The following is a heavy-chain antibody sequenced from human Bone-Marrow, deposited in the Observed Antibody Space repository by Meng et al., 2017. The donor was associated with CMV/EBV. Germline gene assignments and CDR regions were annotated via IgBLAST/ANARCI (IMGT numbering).Heavy chain of an antibody. V-gene: IGHV1-2*02. CDR3: ARFFVGASDYYGMDV. D-gene: IGHD1-26*01. CDR1: GYTFTGYY. Sequence: ASVKVSCKASGYTFTGYYMHWVRQAPGQGLEWMGWINPNSGGTNYAQKFQGRVTMTRDTSISTAYMELSRLRSDDTAVYYFARFFVGASDYYGMDVWGQGTTVTVSS. CDR2: INPNSGGT. J-gene: IGHJ6*02.